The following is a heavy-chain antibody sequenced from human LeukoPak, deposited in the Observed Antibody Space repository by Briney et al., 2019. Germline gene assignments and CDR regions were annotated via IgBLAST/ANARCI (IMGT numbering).Heavy chain of an antibody. CDR3: AGPEVTGDAFDS. V-gene: IGHV4-34*01. CDR2: INHSGST. D-gene: IGHD2-21*02. CDR1: GGSFSGYY. J-gene: IGHJ3*02. Sequence: SETLSLTCAVYGGSFSGYYWSWIRQPPGKGLEWIGEINHSGSTNYNPSLKSRVTISVDTSKNQFSLKLSSVTAADTAVYYCAGPEVTGDAFDSWGQETMVSVSS.